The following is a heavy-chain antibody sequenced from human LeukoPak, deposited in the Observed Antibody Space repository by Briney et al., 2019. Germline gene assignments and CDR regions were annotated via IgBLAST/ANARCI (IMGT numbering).Heavy chain of an antibody. D-gene: IGHD6-25*01. V-gene: IGHV3-21*01. J-gene: IGHJ1*01. CDR3: ARAPFSAGAEYFRY. CDR1: GFTVSIDS. Sequence: GRCLRPSCAAAGFTVSIDSTSWVRQAPGKGLGWVSSISSSSSYIYYADSERGRFTSSRDNAKRSLYLQMTSLRAEDTAVYYCARAPFSAGAEYFRYWGEGALVTVSS. CDR2: ISSSSSYI.